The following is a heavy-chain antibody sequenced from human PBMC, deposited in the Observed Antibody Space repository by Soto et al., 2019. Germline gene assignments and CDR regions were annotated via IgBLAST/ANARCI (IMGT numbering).Heavy chain of an antibody. CDR3: AKANGYSTSHYFAN. V-gene: IGHV3-23*01. J-gene: IGHJ4*02. CDR2: ISGGGGTT. Sequence: EVQLLESGGCLVQPGGSLRLSCAASGFTFSIYAMTWVRQTPGKGLEWVSHISGGGGTTNYADSVKGRFTISRDNSKNTLYLQLNSLRADDTAVFYCAKANGYSTSHYFANWGQGILVTVSS. D-gene: IGHD6-6*01. CDR1: GFTFSIYA.